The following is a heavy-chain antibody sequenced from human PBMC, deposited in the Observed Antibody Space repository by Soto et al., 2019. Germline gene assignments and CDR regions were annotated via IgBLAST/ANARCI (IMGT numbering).Heavy chain of an antibody. CDR2: ISPGDSDA. CDR3: AAFDPGPMGFDP. V-gene: IGHV5-51*01. Sequence: GESLKISCKGSGYSFSSYWIAWVRHTPGKGLEWMGIISPGDSDARYSPSFQGQVTISADKSSNTAYVQWSSLKASDTAIYYCAAFDPGPMGFDPWGQGTLVTVSS. CDR1: GYSFSSYW. D-gene: IGHD3-3*02. J-gene: IGHJ5*02.